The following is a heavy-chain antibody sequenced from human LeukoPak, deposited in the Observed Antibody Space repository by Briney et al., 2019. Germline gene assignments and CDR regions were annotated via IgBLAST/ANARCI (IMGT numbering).Heavy chain of an antibody. CDR1: GFTFSSYA. Sequence: PGGSLRLSCAASGFTFSSYAMSWVRQAPGMGLEWVSAISGNGGSTYYAGSVKGRFTISRDNSKNTLYLQMNSLRAEDTAIYYCAKVGIAVAGWDNIDYWGQGTLVTVSS. D-gene: IGHD6-19*01. J-gene: IGHJ4*02. CDR3: AKVGIAVAGWDNIDY. CDR2: ISGNGGST. V-gene: IGHV3-23*01.